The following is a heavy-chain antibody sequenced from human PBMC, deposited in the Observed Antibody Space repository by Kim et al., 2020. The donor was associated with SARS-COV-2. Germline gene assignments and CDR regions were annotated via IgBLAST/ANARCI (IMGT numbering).Heavy chain of an antibody. Sequence: GRLTISRDNSKNLLYLQMNSLRAEDTAVYYCARDATDYGDYWSGYYYGMDVWGQGTTVTVSS. J-gene: IGHJ6*02. D-gene: IGHD4-17*01. CDR3: ARDATDYGDYWSGYYYGMDV. V-gene: IGHV3-66*01.